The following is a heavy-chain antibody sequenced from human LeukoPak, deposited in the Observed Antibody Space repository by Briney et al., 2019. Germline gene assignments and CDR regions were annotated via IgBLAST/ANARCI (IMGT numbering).Heavy chain of an antibody. CDR1: GFTVSSNY. J-gene: IGHJ4*02. Sequence: GGSLRLSCAASGFTVSSNYMSWVRQAPGKGLEWVSVIYSGGSTYYADSVKGRFTISRDNSKKTLYLQMNSLRAEDTAVYYCARVVFDGDLDYWGQGTLVTVSS. CDR2: IYSGGST. D-gene: IGHD4-17*01. V-gene: IGHV3-53*01. CDR3: ARVVFDGDLDY.